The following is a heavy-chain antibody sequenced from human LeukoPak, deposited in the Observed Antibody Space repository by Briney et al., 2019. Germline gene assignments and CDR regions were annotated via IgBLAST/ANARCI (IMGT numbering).Heavy chain of an antibody. J-gene: IGHJ4*02. V-gene: IGHV4-39*07. Sequence: SETLSLTCTVSGGSISSSSYYWGWIRQPPGKGLEWIGSIYYSGSTYYNPSLKSRVTISVDTSKNQFSLKLSSVTAADTAVYYCARDGDSSTLYYFDYWGQGTLVTVSS. D-gene: IGHD2-2*01. CDR3: ARDGDSSTLYYFDY. CDR2: IYYSGST. CDR1: GGSISSSSYY.